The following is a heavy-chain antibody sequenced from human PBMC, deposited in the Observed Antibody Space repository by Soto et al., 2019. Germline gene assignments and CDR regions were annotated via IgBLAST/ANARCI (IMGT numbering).Heavy chain of an antibody. CDR2: IYYSGNT. V-gene: IGHV4-31*03. Sequence: PSETLSLTCTVSGGSISSGGYYWSWIRQHPGKGLEWIGYIYYSGNTYYNPSLKSRVTISVDTSKNQFSLKLSSVTAADTAVYYCARDRGGYSYGYYYYYYGMDVWGQGTTVTVSS. CDR1: GGSISSGGYY. D-gene: IGHD5-18*01. CDR3: ARDRGGYSYGYYYYYYGMDV. J-gene: IGHJ6*02.